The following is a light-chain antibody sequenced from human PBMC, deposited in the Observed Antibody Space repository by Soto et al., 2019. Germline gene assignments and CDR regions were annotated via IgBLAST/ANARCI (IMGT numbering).Light chain of an antibody. Sequence: EIVLTQSPATLSLSPGERATLSCRASQSVSSYLAWYQQKPGQAPRLLIYDASNRATGIPARFSGSASGTAFTLTISSLEPGDFAVYYCQQRSNWPPWTFGQGTKVQIK. V-gene: IGKV3-11*01. CDR2: DAS. J-gene: IGKJ1*01. CDR3: QQRSNWPPWT. CDR1: QSVSSY.